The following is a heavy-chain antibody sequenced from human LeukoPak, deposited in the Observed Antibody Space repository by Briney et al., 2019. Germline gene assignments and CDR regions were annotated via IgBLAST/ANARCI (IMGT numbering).Heavy chain of an antibody. CDR2: IYYSGST. CDR3: AGEGGYCSGGSCCCFDY. V-gene: IGHV4-30-4*01. J-gene: IGHJ4*02. Sequence: SETLSLTSTVSGGSISSGDYYWSWIRQPPGKGLEWVGYIYYSGSTYYNPSLKGRVTISVDRSKNQFSLTLSSVIAADTAVYYCAGEGGYCSGGSCCCFDYWGQGTLVTVSS. CDR1: GGSISSGDYY. D-gene: IGHD2-15*01.